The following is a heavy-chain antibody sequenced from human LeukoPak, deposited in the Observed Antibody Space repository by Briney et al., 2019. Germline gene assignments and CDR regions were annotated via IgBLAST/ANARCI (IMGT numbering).Heavy chain of an antibody. J-gene: IGHJ6*02. Sequence: PSETLSLTCTVSGGSISSSSYYWGWLRQPPGKGLEWIGSIYYSGSTYYNPSLKSRVTISVDTSKNQFSLKLSSVTAAGKAVYYCASLKTVPAATTYYYYGMDVWGQGTTVTVSS. CDR2: IYYSGST. CDR3: ASLKTVPAATTYYYYGMDV. CDR1: GGSISSSSYY. D-gene: IGHD2-2*01. V-gene: IGHV4-39*01.